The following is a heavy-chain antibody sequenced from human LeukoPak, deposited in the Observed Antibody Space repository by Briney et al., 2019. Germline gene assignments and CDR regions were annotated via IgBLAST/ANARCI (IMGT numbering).Heavy chain of an antibody. CDR1: GDSVSSKSAA. J-gene: IGHJ4*02. Sequence: SQTLSLTCAISGDSVSSKSAAWHWIRQSPSRGLEWLGRTYYRSKWYHEYAVSVKSRITINPDTSKNQFSLQLNSVTPEDTAIYYCAILRTASSFDFWGQGTLVTVSS. V-gene: IGHV6-1*01. D-gene: IGHD1-1*01. CDR3: AILRTASSFDF. CDR2: TYYRSKWYH.